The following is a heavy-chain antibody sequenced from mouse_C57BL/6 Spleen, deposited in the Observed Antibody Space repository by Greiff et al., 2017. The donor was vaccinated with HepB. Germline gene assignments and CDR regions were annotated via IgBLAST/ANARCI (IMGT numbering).Heavy chain of an antibody. Sequence: EVQLVESGPGLVKPSQSLSLTCSVTGYSITSGYYWNWIRQFPGNKLEWMGYISYDGSNNYNPSLKNRISITRDTSKNQFFLKLNSVTTEDTATYYCARGIDNYAWFAYWGQGTLVTVSA. CDR1: GYSITSGYY. J-gene: IGHJ3*01. V-gene: IGHV3-6*01. CDR2: ISYDGSN. CDR3: ARGIDNYAWFAY. D-gene: IGHD1-3*01.